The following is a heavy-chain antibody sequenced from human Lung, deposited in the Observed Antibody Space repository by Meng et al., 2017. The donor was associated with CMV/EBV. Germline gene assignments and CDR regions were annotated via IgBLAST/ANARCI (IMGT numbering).Heavy chain of an antibody. CDR2: ISSRGSTI. J-gene: IGHJ6*04. CDR3: ARDWVVNYGMDV. V-gene: IGHV3-11*01. Sequence: SCAASGFRFGDYYMSWIRQSPGKGLEWVSYISSRGSTIYYADSVKGRFTISRDNAKNSLYLQMNNVRAEDTAVYYCARDWVVNYGMDVWGTGNTV. D-gene: IGHD2-15*01. CDR1: GFRFGDYY.